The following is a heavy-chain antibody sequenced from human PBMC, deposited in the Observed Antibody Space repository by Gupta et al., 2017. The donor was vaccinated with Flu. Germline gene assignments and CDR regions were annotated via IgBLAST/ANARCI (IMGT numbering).Heavy chain of an antibody. CDR2: ISYDGSNK. V-gene: IGHV3-30*18. J-gene: IGHJ4*02. Sequence: QVQLVESGGGVVQPGRSLRLSCAASGFTFSSYGMHWVRQAPGKGLEWVAVISYDGSNKYYADSVKGRFTISRDNSKNTLYLQMNSLRAEDTAVYYCAKDRRYSYGLGYFDYWGQGTLVTVSS. CDR1: GFTFSSYG. CDR3: AKDRRYSYGLGYFDY. D-gene: IGHD5-18*01.